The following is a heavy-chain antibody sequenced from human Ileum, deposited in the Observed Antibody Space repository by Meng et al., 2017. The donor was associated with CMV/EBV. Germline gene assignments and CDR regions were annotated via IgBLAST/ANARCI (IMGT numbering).Heavy chain of an antibody. CDR2: RYYSETP. J-gene: IGHJ5*02. D-gene: IGHD5-12*01. CDR1: GDSITRYY. CDR3: ATTIHPVALLNYFDP. V-gene: IGHV4-59*01. Sequence: GSLRLSCSVSGDSITRYYVSWIRQPPGKGLEWIGYRYYSETPYYSHSLRGRVIISADTAKNHFSLSLTSVTAADTAVYFCATTIHPVALLNYFDPWGQGTLVTVS.